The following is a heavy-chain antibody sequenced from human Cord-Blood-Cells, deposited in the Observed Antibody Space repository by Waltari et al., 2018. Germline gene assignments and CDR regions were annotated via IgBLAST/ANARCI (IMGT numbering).Heavy chain of an antibody. CDR3: ARLDSSSWSHFDY. J-gene: IGHJ4*02. Sequence: EVQLVESGGGLIQPGGSLRLSCAASGFPVRSNYLSWVRQAPGKGLGWVSVIYSGGSTYYADSVKGRFTISRDNSKNTLYLQMNSLRAEDTAVYYCARLDSSSWSHFDYWGQGTLVTVSS. D-gene: IGHD6-13*01. V-gene: IGHV3-53*01. CDR2: IYSGGST. CDR1: GFPVRSNY.